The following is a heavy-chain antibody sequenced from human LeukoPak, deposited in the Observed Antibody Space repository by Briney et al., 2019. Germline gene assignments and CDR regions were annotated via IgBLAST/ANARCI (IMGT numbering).Heavy chain of an antibody. Sequence: SETLSLTCTVSGGSISSYYWSWIRQPPGKGLEWIGYIYYSGSTNYNPSLKSRVTISVDTSKNQFSLKLSSVTAADTAVYYCAREYYYDSSGYIQGLDAFDIWGQGTMVTVSS. D-gene: IGHD3-22*01. CDR2: IYYSGST. CDR1: GGSISSYY. J-gene: IGHJ3*02. CDR3: AREYYYDSSGYIQGLDAFDI. V-gene: IGHV4-59*01.